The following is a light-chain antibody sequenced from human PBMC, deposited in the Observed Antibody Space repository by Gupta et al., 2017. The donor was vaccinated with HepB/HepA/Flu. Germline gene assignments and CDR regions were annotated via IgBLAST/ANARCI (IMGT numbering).Light chain of an antibody. CDR1: QEISSS. Sequence: DIHMTQSPSSVSASVVDRVTITCRASQEISSSLAWYQQKPGQAPKLLIYGATTVQNGVPSMFSGSGSGTDFTLTISSRQPEDFATYSCQPAHSFPFTFGQGTKVEI. V-gene: IGKV1D-12*01. CDR2: GAT. J-gene: IGKJ2*01. CDR3: QPAHSFPFT.